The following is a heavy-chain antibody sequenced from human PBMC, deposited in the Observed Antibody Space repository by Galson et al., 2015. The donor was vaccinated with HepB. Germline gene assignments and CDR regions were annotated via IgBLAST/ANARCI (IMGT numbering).Heavy chain of an antibody. CDR1: GYTFTSYG. Sequence: SVKVSCKASGYTFTSYGISWVRQAPGQGLEWMGWISAYNGNTNYAQKLRGRVTMTTDTSTSTAYMELRSLRSDDTAVYYCASGDIVVVPAANGYYYGMDVWGQGTTVTVSS. D-gene: IGHD2-2*01. V-gene: IGHV1-18*04. J-gene: IGHJ6*02. CDR3: ASGDIVVVPAANGYYYGMDV. CDR2: ISAYNGNT.